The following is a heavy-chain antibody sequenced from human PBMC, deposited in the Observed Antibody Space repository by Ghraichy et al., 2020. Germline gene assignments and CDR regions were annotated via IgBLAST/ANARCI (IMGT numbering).Heavy chain of an antibody. Sequence: SETLSLTCAVYGGSFSGYYWSWIRQPPGKGLEWIGEINHSGSTNYNPSLKSRVTISVDTSKNQFSLKLSSVTAADTAVYYCARGSDSSGYYPGYWGQGTLVTVSS. J-gene: IGHJ4*02. CDR1: GGSFSGYY. V-gene: IGHV4-34*01. CDR2: INHSGST. CDR3: ARGSDSSGYYPGY. D-gene: IGHD3-22*01.